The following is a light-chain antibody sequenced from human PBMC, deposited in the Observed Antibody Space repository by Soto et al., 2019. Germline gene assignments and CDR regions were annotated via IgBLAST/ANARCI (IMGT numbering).Light chain of an antibody. J-gene: IGLJ3*02. V-gene: IGLV2-23*01. Sequence: QSALTQPASLSGSPGQSITISCTGTSSDVGSYNLVSWYQQYPGKDPRLLIYEASKRPSGGSDRFSASKSGVTASLTISGLQAEDEAAYYCCSFASNSPLVFGGGTKLTVL. CDR3: CSFASNSPLV. CDR1: SSDVGSYNL. CDR2: EAS.